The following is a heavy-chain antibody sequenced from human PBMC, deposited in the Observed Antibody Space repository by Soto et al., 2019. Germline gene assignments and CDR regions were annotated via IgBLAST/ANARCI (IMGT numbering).Heavy chain of an antibody. V-gene: IGHV3-23*01. Sequence: PGGSLRLSCAASGFTFSNYVMSWVRQAPGKGLEWVSSISGSGDNTYYADSVKGRFTISRDNSKNTLFLQMNSLRAEDTAVFYCANLLLVLPLVFDYWGQGPLVTVSS. CDR1: GFTFSNYV. CDR3: ANLLLVLPLVFDY. J-gene: IGHJ4*02. CDR2: ISGSGDNT.